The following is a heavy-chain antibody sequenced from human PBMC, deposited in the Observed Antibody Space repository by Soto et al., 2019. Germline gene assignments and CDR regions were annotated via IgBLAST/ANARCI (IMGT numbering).Heavy chain of an antibody. Sequence: PGGSLRLSCAASGFTFSSYAMSWVRQAPGKGLEWVSAISGSGGSTYYADSVKGRFTISRDNSKNTLYLQMNSLRAEDTAVYYCARHPTFTLRGVRAFYTWGQGTMVTVSS. V-gene: IGHV3-23*01. CDR1: GFTFSSYA. J-gene: IGHJ3*02. D-gene: IGHD3-10*01. CDR3: ARHPTFTLRGVRAFYT. CDR2: ISGSGGST.